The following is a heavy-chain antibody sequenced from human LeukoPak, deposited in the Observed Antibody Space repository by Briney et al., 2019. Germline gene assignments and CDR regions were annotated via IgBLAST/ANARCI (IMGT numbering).Heavy chain of an antibody. CDR1: GYTFTSYD. Sequence: GASVKPSCNASGYTFTSYDINWVRQATGQGLEWMGWMNPNSGNTGYAQNFQGRVTMTSNTSISTAYMELSSLRSEDTAVYYCARGRIMSGYEWAYWGQGTLVTVSS. V-gene: IGHV1-8*01. CDR2: MNPNSGNT. CDR3: ARGRIMSGYEWAY. J-gene: IGHJ4*02. D-gene: IGHD5-12*01.